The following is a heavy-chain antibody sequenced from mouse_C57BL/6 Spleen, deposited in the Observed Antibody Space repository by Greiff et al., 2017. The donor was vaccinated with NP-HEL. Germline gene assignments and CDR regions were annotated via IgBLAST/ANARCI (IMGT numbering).Heavy chain of an antibody. J-gene: IGHJ4*01. V-gene: IGHV5-6*01. CDR1: GFTFSSYG. Sequence: EVKLMESGGDLVKPGGSLKLSCAASGFTFSSYGMSWVRQTPDKRLEWVATISSGGSYTYYPDSVKGRFTISRDNAKNTLYLQMSSLKSEDTAMYYCARQGTLAMDYWGQGTSVTVSS. D-gene: IGHD3-3*01. CDR2: ISSGGSYT. CDR3: ARQGTLAMDY.